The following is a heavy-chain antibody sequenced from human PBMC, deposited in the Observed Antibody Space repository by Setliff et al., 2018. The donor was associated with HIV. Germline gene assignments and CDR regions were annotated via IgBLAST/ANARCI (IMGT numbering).Heavy chain of an antibody. CDR1: GYTLSRYG. V-gene: IGHV1-18*01. J-gene: IGHJ6*03. D-gene: IGHD6-19*01. CDR2: INTYNGNT. Sequence: ASVKVSCKASGYTLSRYGISWVRQAPGQGLEWMGWINTYNGNTKYAQKLQGRVTMTTDTSTSTAYMELRSLNSDDTAVYYCARQHSRGWFNDYDYMDVWGKGTTVTVSS. CDR3: ARQHSRGWFNDYDYMDV.